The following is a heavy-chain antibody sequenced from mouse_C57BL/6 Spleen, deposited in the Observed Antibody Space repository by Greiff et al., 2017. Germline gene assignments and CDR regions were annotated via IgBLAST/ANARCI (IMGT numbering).Heavy chain of an antibody. J-gene: IGHJ4*01. Sequence: EVKLMESGPGLAKPSQTLSLTCSVTGYSITSDYWNWIRKFPGNKLEYMGYISYSGSTYYNPSLKSRISITRDTSKNQYYLQLNSVTTEDTATYYCARYSRYVPYAMDYWGQGTSVTVSS. CDR2: ISYSGST. D-gene: IGHD2-12*01. CDR3: ARYSRYVPYAMDY. CDR1: GYSITSDY. V-gene: IGHV3-8*01.